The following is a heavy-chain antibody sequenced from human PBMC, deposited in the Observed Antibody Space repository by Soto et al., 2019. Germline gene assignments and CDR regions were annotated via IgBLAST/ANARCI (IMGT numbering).Heavy chain of an antibody. J-gene: IGHJ5*02. Sequence: PGGSRRVSCAASGFTFSDYYMSWIRQAPGKGLEWVSYISSSGSTINYADSVKGRFTISRDNAKNSLYLQMNSLRAEDTAVYYCARVSAKSGLDPWGQGTLVTVSS. D-gene: IGHD3-3*01. CDR2: ISSSGSTI. CDR3: ARVSAKSGLDP. CDR1: GFTFSDYY. V-gene: IGHV3-11*01.